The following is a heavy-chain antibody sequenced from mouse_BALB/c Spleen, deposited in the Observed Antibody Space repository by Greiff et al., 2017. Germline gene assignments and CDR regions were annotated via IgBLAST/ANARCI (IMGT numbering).Heavy chain of an antibody. D-gene: IGHD2-4*01. CDR2: IDPETGGT. CDR1: GYTFTDYD. V-gene: IGHV1-15*01. Sequence: QVQLQQSGAELVRPGASVTLSCKASGYTFTDYDMHWVKQTPVHGLEWIGAIDPETGGTAYNQKFKGKATLTADKSSSTAYLELRSLTSGDSAVYYGTGGYYDYDEGGNGYFDVWGAGTTVTVSS. J-gene: IGHJ1*01. CDR3: TGGYYDYDEGGNGYFDV.